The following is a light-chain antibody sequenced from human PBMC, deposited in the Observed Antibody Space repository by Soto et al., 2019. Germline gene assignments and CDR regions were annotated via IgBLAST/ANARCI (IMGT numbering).Light chain of an antibody. CDR1: SSDVGGYNY. J-gene: IGLJ3*02. Sequence: QSALTQPASVSGSPGQSITISCTGTSSDVGGYNYVSWYQRHPGKAPKLLIYDVTYRPSGVSNRFSGSKSGNTASLIISGLQAEDEADYYCNSYTTSGTGVFGGGTKLTVL. V-gene: IGLV2-14*03. CDR3: NSYTTSGTGV. CDR2: DVT.